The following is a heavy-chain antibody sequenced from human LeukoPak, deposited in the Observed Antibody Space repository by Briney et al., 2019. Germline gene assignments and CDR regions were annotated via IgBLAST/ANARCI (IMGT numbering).Heavy chain of an antibody. V-gene: IGHV1-69*01. CDR1: GGTFSSYA. D-gene: IGHD3-10*01. CDR3: ARLHGQCGSGSYHLDY. J-gene: IGHJ4*02. Sequence: SVKVSCKASGGTFSSYAISWVRQAPGQGLEWMGGIIPIFGTANYAQKFQGRVTITADESTSTAYMELSSLRSEDTAVYYCARLHGQCGSGSYHLDYWGQGTLVTVSS. CDR2: IIPIFGTA.